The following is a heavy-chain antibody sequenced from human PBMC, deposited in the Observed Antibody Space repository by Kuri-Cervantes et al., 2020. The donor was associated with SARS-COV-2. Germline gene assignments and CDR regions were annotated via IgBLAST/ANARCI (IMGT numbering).Heavy chain of an antibody. J-gene: IGHJ3*02. V-gene: IGHV4-34*01. CDR2: INHSGST. Sequence: ESLKISCAVYGGSFSGYYWSWIRQPPGKGLEWIGEINHSGSTNYNPSLKSRVTISVDTSKNQFSLKLSSVTAADTAVYYCARQLANNAFDIWGQGTMVTVSS. CDR1: GGSFSGYY. D-gene: IGHD4/OR15-4a*01. CDR3: ARQLANNAFDI.